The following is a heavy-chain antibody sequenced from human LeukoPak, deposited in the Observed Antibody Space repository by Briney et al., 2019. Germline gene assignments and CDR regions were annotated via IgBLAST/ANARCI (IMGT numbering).Heavy chain of an antibody. V-gene: IGHV1-18*04. CDR2: ISAYNGNT. CDR1: GYTFTSYG. Sequence: GASVKVSFKASGYTFTSYGISWVRQAPGQGLEWMGWISAYNGNTNYPQKLQGRATMTTDTSTSTAYMELRSLRSDDTAVYYCARRRGYCYGPDFDYWGQGTLVTVSS. D-gene: IGHD5-18*01. J-gene: IGHJ4*02. CDR3: ARRRGYCYGPDFDY.